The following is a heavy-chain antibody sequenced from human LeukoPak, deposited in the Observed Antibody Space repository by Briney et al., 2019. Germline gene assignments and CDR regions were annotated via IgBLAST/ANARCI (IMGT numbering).Heavy chain of an antibody. CDR1: GFTFSTYG. Sequence: GGSLRLSCAASGFTFSTYGMHWARQAPGKGLEWVAFIRYDGSNKYYADSVKGRFTISRDNSKNTLYLQMNSLRAEDTAVYYCAKPFRNWANFDYWGQGTLVTVSS. CDR3: AKPFRNWANFDY. V-gene: IGHV3-30*02. CDR2: IRYDGSNK. J-gene: IGHJ4*02. D-gene: IGHD7-27*01.